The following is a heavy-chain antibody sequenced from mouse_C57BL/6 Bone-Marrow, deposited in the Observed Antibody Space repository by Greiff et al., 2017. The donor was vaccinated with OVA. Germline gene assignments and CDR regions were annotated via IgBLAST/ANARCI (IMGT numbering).Heavy chain of an antibody. CDR3: ARRYYGSSYWYFDV. CDR1: GYTLTSYW. J-gene: IGHJ1*03. D-gene: IGHD1-1*01. Sequence: VQLQQPGAELVKPGASVKMSCKASGYTLTSYWITWVKQRPGQGLEWIGDIYPGSGSTNYNEKFKSKATLTVDTSSSTAYMQLSSLTSEDSAVYYCARRYYGSSYWYFDVWGTGTTVTVSS. CDR2: IYPGSGST. V-gene: IGHV1-55*01.